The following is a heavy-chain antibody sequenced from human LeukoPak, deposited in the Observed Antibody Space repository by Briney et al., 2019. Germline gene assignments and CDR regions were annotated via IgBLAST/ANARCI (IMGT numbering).Heavy chain of an antibody. CDR3: ARRPYCSSTICYGGDYFDY. CDR2: SYLGDSNI. CDR1: GYTFTNYW. V-gene: IGHV5-51*01. J-gene: IGHJ4*02. D-gene: IGHD2-2*01. Sequence: GESLKISCKGSGYTFTNYWIGWMRQMPGKGLEWMGISYLGDSNIRYSPSFQGPVTISFDKSISTAYLQWSSLKASDTAMYYCARRPYCSSTICYGGDYFDYWGQGTLVTVSS.